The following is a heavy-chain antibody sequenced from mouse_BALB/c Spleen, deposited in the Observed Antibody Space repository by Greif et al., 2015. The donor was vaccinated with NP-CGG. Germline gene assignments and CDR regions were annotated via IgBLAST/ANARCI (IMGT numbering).Heavy chain of an antibody. Sequence: QVQLQQPGAELVKPGASVKLSCKASGYTFTSYWMHWVKQRPGQGLEWIGEINPSNGRTNYNEKFKSKATLTVDKSSSTAYMQLSSLTSEDSAVYYCARLGTHSLFDYWGQGTTLTVSS. V-gene: IGHV1S81*02. D-gene: IGHD3-3*01. CDR1: GYTFTSYW. CDR2: INPSNGRT. CDR3: ARLGTHSLFDY. J-gene: IGHJ2*01.